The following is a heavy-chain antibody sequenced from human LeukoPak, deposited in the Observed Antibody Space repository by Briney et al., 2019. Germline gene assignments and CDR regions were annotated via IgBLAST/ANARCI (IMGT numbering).Heavy chain of an antibody. CDR3: AKARGFLGRLADY. Sequence: ASLILSCAASGFPFSNYAMSWVRQAPGKGLEWVSGISGAGSGTYYADSVKGRFTISRDNSKSTLYLQMNSLGAEDTAVYYCAKARGFLGRLADYWGQGTLVTVSS. J-gene: IGHJ4*02. CDR1: GFPFSNYA. D-gene: IGHD3-3*01. V-gene: IGHV3-23*01. CDR2: ISGAGSGT.